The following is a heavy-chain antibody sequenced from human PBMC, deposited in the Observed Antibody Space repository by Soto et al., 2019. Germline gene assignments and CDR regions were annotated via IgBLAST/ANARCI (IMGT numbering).Heavy chain of an antibody. CDR2: ISAYNGNT. J-gene: IGHJ4*02. Sequence: VKVSCKASGYTFTSYGISWVRQAPGQGLEWMGWISAYNGNTNYAQKLQGRVTMTTDTSTSTAYMELRSLRSDDTAVYYCGVLMVYAIHDYWGQGTLVTVSS. D-gene: IGHD2-8*01. CDR1: GYTFTSYG. V-gene: IGHV1-18*01. CDR3: GVLMVYAIHDY.